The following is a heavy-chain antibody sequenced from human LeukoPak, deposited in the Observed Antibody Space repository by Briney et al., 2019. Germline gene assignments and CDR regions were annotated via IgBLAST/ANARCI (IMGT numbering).Heavy chain of an antibody. D-gene: IGHD6-6*01. J-gene: IGHJ6*02. Sequence: XVRHAPGKXXXXXSRXNSDGSSTSYADSEKGRFTISRDNAKNTLYLQMNSLRAEDTAVYYCARVEYSSSYYYYYYGMDVWGQGTTVTVSS. CDR2: XNSDGSST. CDR3: ARVEYSSSYYYYYYGMDV. V-gene: IGHV3-74*01.